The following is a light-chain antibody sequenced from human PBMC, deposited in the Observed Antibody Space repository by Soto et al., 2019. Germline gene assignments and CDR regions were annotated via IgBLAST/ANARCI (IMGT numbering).Light chain of an antibody. J-gene: IGLJ2*01. Sequence: QSVLTQPASVSGSPGQSITIYCTGTDSDVGGYNYVSWYQQHPGNAPKVMIYDVSNRPSGVSNRFSGSKSGSTASLIISGLQAEDQADYYCRSYTINGVGVFGGGTKLTVL. V-gene: IGLV2-14*01. CDR2: DVS. CDR1: DSDVGGYNY. CDR3: RSYTINGVGV.